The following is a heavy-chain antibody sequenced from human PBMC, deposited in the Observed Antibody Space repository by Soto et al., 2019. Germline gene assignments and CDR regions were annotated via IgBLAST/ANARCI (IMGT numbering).Heavy chain of an antibody. D-gene: IGHD2-2*01. J-gene: IGHJ5*02. CDR1: GGTFSSYA. CDR2: IIPIFGTA. CDR3: ATFPSNCISTSCYFWFDP. V-gene: IGHV1-69*13. Sequence: AASVKVSCKASGGTFSSYAISWVRQAPGQGLEWMGGIIPIFGTANYAQKFQGRVTITADESTSTAYMELSSLRSEDTAVYYCATFPSNCISTSCYFWFDPWGQGTLVTVSS.